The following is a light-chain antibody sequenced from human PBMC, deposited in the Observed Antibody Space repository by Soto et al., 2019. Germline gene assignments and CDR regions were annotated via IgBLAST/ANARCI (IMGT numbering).Light chain of an antibody. J-gene: IGKJ4*01. Sequence: EIVLTQSPGTLSLSPGERATLSCRASQTVSGTYLAWYQQKPGQAPRLLIYDASSRATGIPDRFSGSGSGTDFTLTISRLEPEDFAVYYCQQYGRSVTFGGGTEVESK. CDR2: DAS. CDR3: QQYGRSVT. CDR1: QTVSGTY. V-gene: IGKV3-20*01.